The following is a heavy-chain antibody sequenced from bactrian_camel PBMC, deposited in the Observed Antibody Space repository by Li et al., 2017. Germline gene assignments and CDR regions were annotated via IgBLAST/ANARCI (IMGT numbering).Heavy chain of an antibody. CDR1: GYTYSSYC. Sequence: HVQLVESGGDSVQAGGSLRLSCVVTGYTYSSYCFAYFRQAPGKERERVATIDRDGKTTYADSVKGRFTISKGNEDSDRKTLYLQMNSLRPDDTAVHYCAAVAEGRTVAGGISLFSLFEDGYWGRGTQVTVS. CDR3: AAVAEGRTVAGGISLFSLFEDGY. V-gene: IGHV3S53*01. J-gene: IGHJ6*01. D-gene: IGHD1*01. CDR2: IDRDGKT.